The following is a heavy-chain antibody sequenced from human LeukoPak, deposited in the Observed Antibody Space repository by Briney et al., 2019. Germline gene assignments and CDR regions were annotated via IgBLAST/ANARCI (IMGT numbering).Heavy chain of an antibody. CDR1: GGAFSSYP. V-gene: IGHV1-69*05. CDR2: TIPIFGTT. J-gene: IGHJ4*02. D-gene: IGHD5-18*01. Sequence: GASVKVSSKPSGGAFSSYPINSVRQAPGHGLECMRGTIPIFGTTNYAQKFHGRVTITTHKPTRTAYMELSSLRSEDTAVYYCARGSWEYSFGPFVYWAQGTLVTVSS. CDR3: ARGSWEYSFGPFVY.